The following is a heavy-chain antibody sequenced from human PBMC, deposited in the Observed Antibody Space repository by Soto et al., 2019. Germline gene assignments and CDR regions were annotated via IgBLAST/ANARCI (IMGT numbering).Heavy chain of an antibody. D-gene: IGHD2-2*01. CDR1: GGSISSGDHY. Sequence: PSETLSLTCTVSGGSISSGDHYWSWLRQAPGKGLEWIGYIYYNGRTYYNPSLKSRVTISVDTSKIHFSLKLSSVTAADTAVYYCARSLVGGSMSFWDLWGQLSLVPVPS. V-gene: IGHV4-30-4*01. J-gene: IGHJ5*02. CDR2: IYYNGRT. CDR3: ARSLVGGSMSFWDL.